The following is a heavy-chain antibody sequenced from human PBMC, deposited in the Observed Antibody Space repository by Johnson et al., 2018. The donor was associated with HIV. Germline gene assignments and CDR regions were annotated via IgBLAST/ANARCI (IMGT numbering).Heavy chain of an antibody. V-gene: IGHV3-30*02. D-gene: IGHD3-22*01. CDR3: ARGFSSGYNDAFDI. Sequence: QVQLVESWGGLVKPGGSLRLSCAASGFTSSDYYMSWIRQAPGKGLEWVAFIRYDGSNKYYADAVKGRFSISRDNSKNTLYLQMSSLRAEDTAVYYCARGFSSGYNDAFDIWGQGTMLTVSS. J-gene: IGHJ3*02. CDR1: GFTSSDYY. CDR2: IRYDGSNK.